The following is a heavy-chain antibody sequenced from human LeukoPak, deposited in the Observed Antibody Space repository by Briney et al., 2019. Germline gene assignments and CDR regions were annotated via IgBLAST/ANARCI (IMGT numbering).Heavy chain of an antibody. J-gene: IGHJ4*02. V-gene: IGHV3-48*01. CDR1: GFTFSSYS. D-gene: IGHD1-1*01. Sequence: GSLRLSCAASGFTFSSYSMNWVRQAPGKGLEWVSYISSSSSTIYYADSVKGRFTISRDNAKNSLYLQMNSLRAEDTAVYYCARDRPRYNWNDVDIYYFDYWGQGTLVTVSS. CDR2: ISSSSSTI. CDR3: ARDRPRYNWNDVDIYYFDY.